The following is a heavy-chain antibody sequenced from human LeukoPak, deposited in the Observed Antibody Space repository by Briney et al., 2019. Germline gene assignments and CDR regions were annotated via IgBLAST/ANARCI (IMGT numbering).Heavy chain of an antibody. D-gene: IGHD2-2*01. CDR1: GGSISSGGYY. V-gene: IGHV4-30-2*01. J-gene: IGHJ6*03. CDR3: AILRKDIVAVPADPYYYYYYMDV. CDR2: IYHSGST. Sequence: PSETLSLTCTVSGGSISSGGYYWSWIRQPPGKGLEWIGYIYHSGSTYYNPSLKSRVTISVDRSKNQFSLKLSSVTAADTAVYYCAILRKDIVAVPADPYYYYYYMDVWGKGTTVTVSS.